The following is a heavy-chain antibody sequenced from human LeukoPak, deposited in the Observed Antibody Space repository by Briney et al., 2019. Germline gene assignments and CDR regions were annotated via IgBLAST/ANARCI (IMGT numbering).Heavy chain of an antibody. J-gene: IGHJ5*02. CDR2: IIPIFGTA. D-gene: IGHD3-22*01. Sequence: ASVKVSCKASGGTFISYAISWVRQAPGQGLEWMGGIIPIFGTANYAQKFQGRVTITADESTSTAYMELSSLRSEDTAVYYCARPKEYYYDSSGYYNNWFDPWGQGTLVTVSS. CDR3: ARPKEYYYDSSGYYNNWFDP. CDR1: GGTFISYA. V-gene: IGHV1-69*13.